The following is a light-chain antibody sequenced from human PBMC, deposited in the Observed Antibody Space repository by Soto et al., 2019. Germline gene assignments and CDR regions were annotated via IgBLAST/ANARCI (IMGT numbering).Light chain of an antibody. CDR2: RDN. Sequence: QSVLTQPPSVSGAPGQRVTISCTGSDSNIGAGYDVHWYQQLPGTAPKVIIERDNSRASGVPDRFSGSKSGTSGSLAITGLQAEDEAESYCQSYDASLSGKVFGGGTTLTVL. V-gene: IGLV1-40*01. CDR1: DSNIGAGYD. J-gene: IGLJ3*02. CDR3: QSYDASLSGKV.